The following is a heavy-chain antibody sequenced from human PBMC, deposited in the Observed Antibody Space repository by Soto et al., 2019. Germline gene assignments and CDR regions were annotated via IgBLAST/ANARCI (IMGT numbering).Heavy chain of an antibody. CDR2: IYSGGNT. CDR3: ARIPRRDGYNLYGMDV. CDR1: GFTVSSTY. Sequence: GGSLRLSCAASGFTVSSTYMSWVRQAPGKGLEWVSVIYSGGNTYYGDSVKGRFSISRDNSKNTLYLQMNSLRAEDTAVYYCARIPRRDGYNLYGMDVWGQGTTVTVSS. D-gene: IGHD5-12*01. J-gene: IGHJ6*02. V-gene: IGHV3-53*01.